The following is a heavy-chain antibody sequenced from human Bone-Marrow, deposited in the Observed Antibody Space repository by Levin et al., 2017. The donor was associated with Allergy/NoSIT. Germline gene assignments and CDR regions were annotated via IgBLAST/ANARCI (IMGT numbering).Heavy chain of an antibody. CDR1: GGTISTYY. D-gene: IGHD7-27*01. J-gene: IGHJ4*02. Sequence: SETLSLTCSVSGGTISTYYWSWLRQPPGKRLEWIGYTYYNGSTKYNPSLRSRVTISVDRSKVQFSLNLRSATAAATAMYFCAGDTWGFHYWGQGTLVTVSS. CDR3: AGDTWGFHY. V-gene: IGHV4-59*01. CDR2: TYYNGST.